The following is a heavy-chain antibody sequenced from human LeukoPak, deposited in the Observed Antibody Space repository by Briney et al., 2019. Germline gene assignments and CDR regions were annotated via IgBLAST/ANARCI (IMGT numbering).Heavy chain of an antibody. CDR3: ARGDYYDSSGYQGSYYYYGMDV. J-gene: IGHJ6*02. V-gene: IGHV1-3*01. CDR2: INAGNGNT. D-gene: IGHD3-22*01. CDR1: GYTFTSYA. Sequence: ASVKVSCKASGYTFTSYAMHWVRQAPGQRLEWMGWINAGNGNTKYSQKFQGRVTIARDTSASTAYMELSSLRSEDTAVYYCARGDYYDSSGYQGSYYYYGMDVWGQGTTVTVSS.